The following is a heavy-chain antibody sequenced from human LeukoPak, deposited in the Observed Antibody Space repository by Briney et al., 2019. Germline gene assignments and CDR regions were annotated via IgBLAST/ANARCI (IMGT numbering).Heavy chain of an antibody. Sequence: PSQTLSLTCAISGDSVSSNSGAWNWIRQSPSRGLEWLGRTYCRSKWYNGYAPSVKSRITINADTSKNQFSLLLKSVTPEDTAVYYCATTYNPMLRGLIDAFDIWGQGTMVTVSS. V-gene: IGHV6-1*01. CDR1: GDSVSSNSGA. D-gene: IGHD3-10*01. J-gene: IGHJ3*02. CDR3: ATTYNPMLRGLIDAFDI. CDR2: TYCRSKWYN.